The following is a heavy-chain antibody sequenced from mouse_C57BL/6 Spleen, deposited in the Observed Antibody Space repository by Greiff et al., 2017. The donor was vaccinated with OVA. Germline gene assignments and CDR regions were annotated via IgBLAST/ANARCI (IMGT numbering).Heavy chain of an antibody. CDR2: IDPSDSET. CDR1: GYTFTSYW. CDR3: ARKGYGSSYGY. Sequence: VQLQQPGAELVRPGSSVKLSCKASGYTFTSYWMHWVKQRPIQGLEWIGNIDPSDSETHYNQKFKDKATLTVDKSSSTAYMQLSSLTSEDSAVYYCARKGYGSSYGYWGQGTTLTVSS. D-gene: IGHD1-1*01. J-gene: IGHJ2*01. V-gene: IGHV1-52*01.